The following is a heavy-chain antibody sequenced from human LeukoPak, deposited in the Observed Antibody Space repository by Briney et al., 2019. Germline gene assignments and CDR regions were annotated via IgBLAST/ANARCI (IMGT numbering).Heavy chain of an antibody. CDR3: ARHYYYDSSGYQYYFDY. J-gene: IGHJ4*02. V-gene: IGHV3-53*01. CDR2: IYSGGST. CDR1: GFTVSSNY. D-gene: IGHD3-22*01. Sequence: GGSLRLSCAASGFTVSSNYMSWVRQAPGKGLEWVSVIYSGGSTYYADSVKGRFTISRDNSKNTLYLQKNSLRAEDTAVYYCARHYYYDSSGYQYYFDYWGQGTLVAVSS.